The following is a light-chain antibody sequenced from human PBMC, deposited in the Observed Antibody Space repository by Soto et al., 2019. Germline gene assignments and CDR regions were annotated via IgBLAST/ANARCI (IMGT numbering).Light chain of an antibody. CDR1: QSINSY. Sequence: DIQMTQSPSSLSASVGDRVTITCRASQSINSYLNWWRHQPGKGPRLLVYAASILQIVGASRFSGSGTGTDFTLAISSLENEDFATYCFQHSYSTPPITFGPGTKVHIK. CDR2: AAS. J-gene: IGKJ3*01. CDR3: QHSYSTPPIT. V-gene: IGKV1-39*01.